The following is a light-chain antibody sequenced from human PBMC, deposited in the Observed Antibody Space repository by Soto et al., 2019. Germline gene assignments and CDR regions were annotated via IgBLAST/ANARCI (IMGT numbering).Light chain of an antibody. J-gene: IGLJ1*01. CDR2: EVS. CDR1: SSDVDFYNF. V-gene: IGLV2-14*01. Sequence: QSVLTQPASVSGSPGQSITISCTGTSSDVDFYNFVSWYQQHPGKAPKLIIYEVSNRSSGVSSRFSGSKSGNTASLTISGLRPEDEDDYYCSSSKLTYYVFGNGTKVTVL. CDR3: SSSKLTYYV.